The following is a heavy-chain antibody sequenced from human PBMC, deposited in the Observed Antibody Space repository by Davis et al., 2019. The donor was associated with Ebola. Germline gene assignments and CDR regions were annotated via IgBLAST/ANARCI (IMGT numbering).Heavy chain of an antibody. Sequence: PGGSLRLSCAASGLTFSSYSMKWVRQAPGKGLEWVSYISSSSSTIYYADSVKGRFTISRDNSNNLLYLQMNSLRAEDTAVYYCAIPDCSGANCYSVYIKNWGQGTLVTVSS. CDR3: AIPDCSGANCYSVYIKN. CDR2: ISSSSSTI. V-gene: IGHV3-48*01. J-gene: IGHJ4*02. D-gene: IGHD2-15*01. CDR1: GLTFSSYS.